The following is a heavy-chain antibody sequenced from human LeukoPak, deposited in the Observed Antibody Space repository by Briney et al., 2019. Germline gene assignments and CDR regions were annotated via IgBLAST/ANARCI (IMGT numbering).Heavy chain of an antibody. D-gene: IGHD6-19*01. Sequence: SETLSLTCTVSGGSISSSSYYWGWIRQPPGKGLEWIGSIYYSGSTYYNPSLKSRVTISVDTSKNQFSLKLSSVTAADTAVYYCTTRIAVAGYDAFDIWGQGTMVTLSS. V-gene: IGHV4-39*01. J-gene: IGHJ3*02. CDR1: GGSISSSSYY. CDR3: TTRIAVAGYDAFDI. CDR2: IYYSGST.